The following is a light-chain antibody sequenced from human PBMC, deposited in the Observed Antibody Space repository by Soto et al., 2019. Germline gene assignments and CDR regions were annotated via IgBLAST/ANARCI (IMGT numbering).Light chain of an antibody. J-gene: IGLJ2*01. CDR1: SSDIATSDY. CDR3: SSFTPRDALL. V-gene: IGLV2-14*03. Sequence: QSALTQPASVSGSPGQSITISCTGTSSDIATSDYVSWFQHHPGEAPKIILYDVNNRPSGVSDRFSGSKSGNTASLTISGLQAEDEADYYFSSFTPRDALLFGGGTKVTVL. CDR2: DVN.